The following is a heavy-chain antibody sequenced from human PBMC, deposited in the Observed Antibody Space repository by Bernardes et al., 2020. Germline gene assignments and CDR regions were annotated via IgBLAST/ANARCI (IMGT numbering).Heavy chain of an antibody. V-gene: IGHV3-74*01. CDR2: INSDGSST. D-gene: IGHD5-12*01. CDR3: AREGGYSGYVIGGGADY. J-gene: IGHJ4*02. Sequence: GGSLRLSRAASGFTFSSYWMHWVRQAPGKGLVWVSRINSDGSSTSYADSVKGRFTISRDNAKNTLYLQMNSLRAEDTAVYYCAREGGYSGYVIGGGADYWGQGTLVTVSS. CDR1: GFTFSSYW.